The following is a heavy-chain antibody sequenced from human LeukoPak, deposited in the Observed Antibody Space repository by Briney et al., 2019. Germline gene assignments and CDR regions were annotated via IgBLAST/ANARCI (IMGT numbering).Heavy chain of an antibody. J-gene: IGHJ4*02. Sequence: PSQTLSLTCAISGDSVSSNHAAWNWPRQSPSRGLEWLGRTYYRSKWYNDYAVSLKSRIIINPDTSKNQFSLQLNSVTSEDTAVYYCARLSAGSSAQSSGDYWGQGTLVTVSS. V-gene: IGHV6-1*01. CDR1: GDSVSSNHAA. CDR2: TYYRSKWYN. CDR3: ARLSAGSSAQSSGDY. D-gene: IGHD6-19*01.